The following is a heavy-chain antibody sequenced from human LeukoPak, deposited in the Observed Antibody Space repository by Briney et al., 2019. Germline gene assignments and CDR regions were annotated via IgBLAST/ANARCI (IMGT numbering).Heavy chain of an antibody. J-gene: IGHJ3*02. CDR2: INPNSGDT. D-gene: IGHD2/OR15-2a*01. V-gene: IGHV1-2*02. Sequence: ASVKVSCKASGYAFTGYYIHWVRQAPGQGLEWMGWINPNSGDTNYAQKFQGRVTMTRDTSISTAYMELSRLRSDDTAVYYCARDCNRVVYPPGAFDIWGQGTMVTVSS. CDR3: ARDCNRVVYPPGAFDI. CDR1: GYAFTGYY.